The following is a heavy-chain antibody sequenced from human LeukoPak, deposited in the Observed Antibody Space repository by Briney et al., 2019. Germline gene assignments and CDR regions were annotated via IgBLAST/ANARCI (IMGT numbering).Heavy chain of an antibody. CDR1: GGSISSYY. CDR2: IYYSGST. Sequence: PSETLSLTCTVSGGSISSYYWSWIRQPPGKGLEWIGYIYYSGSTNYNPSLKSRVTISVDTSKNQFSLKLSSVTAADTAVYYCARDARYQWLDFYYYYGIDVWGQGTTVTVSS. D-gene: IGHD6-19*01. CDR3: ARDARYQWLDFYYYYGIDV. J-gene: IGHJ6*02. V-gene: IGHV4-59*01.